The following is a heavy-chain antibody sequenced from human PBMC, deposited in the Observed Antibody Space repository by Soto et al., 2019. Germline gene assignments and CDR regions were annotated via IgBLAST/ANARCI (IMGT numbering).Heavy chain of an antibody. Sequence: EVQLVESGGGLVQPGRSLRLSCAASGFTFDDYAMHWVRQAPGKGLEWVSGISWNSGSIGYADSVKGRFTISRDNAKNSLYLQMNSLRAEDTALYYCAKAAAVDIVATPHFDYWGQGTLVTVSS. D-gene: IGHD5-12*01. V-gene: IGHV3-9*01. J-gene: IGHJ4*02. CDR2: ISWNSGSI. CDR1: GFTFDDYA. CDR3: AKAAAVDIVATPHFDY.